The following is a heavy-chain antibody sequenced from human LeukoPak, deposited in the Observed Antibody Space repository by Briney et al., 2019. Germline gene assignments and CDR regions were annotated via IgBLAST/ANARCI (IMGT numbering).Heavy chain of an antibody. J-gene: IGHJ6*02. Sequence: GRSLRLSCAASGLTFSSYSMNWVRQAPGKGLEWVSYISSSSSTIYYADSVKGRFTISRDNAKNSLYLQMNSLRDEDTAVYYCARTDMGYYYYGMDVWGQGTTVTVSS. CDR2: ISSSSSTI. D-gene: IGHD2-15*01. V-gene: IGHV3-48*02. CDR1: GLTFSSYS. CDR3: ARTDMGYYYYGMDV.